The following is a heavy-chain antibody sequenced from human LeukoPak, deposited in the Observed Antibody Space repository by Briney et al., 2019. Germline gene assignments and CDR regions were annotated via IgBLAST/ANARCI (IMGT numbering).Heavy chain of an antibody. D-gene: IGHD3-16*01. J-gene: IGHJ4*02. CDR3: ATGPPYVPFDY. CDR2: INPSDGST. V-gene: IGHV1-46*01. Sequence: ASVKVSCKASGYTFTSYYIHLVRQAPGQGFEWMAIINPSDGSTTNSQKFQGRVTMTRDTSTSTVYMELSGLRSEDTAVYYCATGPPYVPFDYWGQGTLVTVSS. CDR1: GYTFTSYY.